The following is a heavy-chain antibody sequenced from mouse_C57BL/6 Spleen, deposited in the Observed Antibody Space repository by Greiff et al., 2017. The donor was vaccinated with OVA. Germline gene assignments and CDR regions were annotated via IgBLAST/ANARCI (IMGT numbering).Heavy chain of an antibody. CDR1: GYAFSSSW. CDR2: IYPGDGDT. J-gene: IGHJ4*01. CDR3: ASQSNFDAMDY. Sequence: QVQLQQSGPELVKPGASVKISCKASGYAFSSSWMNWVKQRPGTGLEWIGRIYPGDGDTNYNGKFKGKATLTADKSSSTAYMQLSSLTSEDSAVYFCASQSNFDAMDYWGQGTSVTVSS. V-gene: IGHV1-82*01. D-gene: IGHD2-5*01.